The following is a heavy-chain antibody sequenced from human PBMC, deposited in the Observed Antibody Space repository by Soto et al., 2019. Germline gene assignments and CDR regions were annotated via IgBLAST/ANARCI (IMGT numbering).Heavy chain of an antibody. J-gene: IGHJ5*02. CDR3: AREMTQLYYYDSSAYNWFDA. D-gene: IGHD3-22*01. CDR1: VVSISSYY. Sequence: SETLSLTCTVSVVSISSYYWSCIRDPPGKGLEWIGYIYYSGSTNYNPSLKSRVTISVDTSKNQFSLKLSSVTAADTAVYYCAREMTQLYYYDSSAYNWFDAWCQGTLGTVSS. V-gene: IGHV4-59*01. CDR2: IYYSGST.